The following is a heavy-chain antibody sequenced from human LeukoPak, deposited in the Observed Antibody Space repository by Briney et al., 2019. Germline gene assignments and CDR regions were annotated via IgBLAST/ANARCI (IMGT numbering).Heavy chain of an antibody. CDR2: MYLSGTT. V-gene: IGHV4-4*02. J-gene: IGHJ4*02. D-gene: IGHD3-22*01. Sequence: PGGSLRLSCAASGFTFRSYAMSWVRQPPGKGLEWIGEMYLSGTTHSNPSVKSRVTISIDKSKNQFFLNLSSVTAADTAVYYCAGLVGRYSSGLYYYYFDYWGQGTLVTVSS. CDR3: AGLVGRYSSGLYYYYFDY. CDR1: GFTFRSYAM.